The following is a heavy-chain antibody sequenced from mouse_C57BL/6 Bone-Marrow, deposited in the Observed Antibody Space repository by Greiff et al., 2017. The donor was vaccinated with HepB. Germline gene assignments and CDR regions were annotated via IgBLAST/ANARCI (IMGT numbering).Heavy chain of an antibody. CDR3: ARVTITPHYYAMDY. Sequence: VQLKESGGGLVQPGGSLKLSCAASGFTFSDYGMAWVRQAPRKGPEWVAFISNLAYSIYYADTVTGRFTISRENAKNTLYLEMSSLRSEDTAMYYCARVTITPHYYAMDYLGQGTSVTVSS. CDR1: GFTFSDYG. J-gene: IGHJ4*01. CDR2: ISNLAYSI. D-gene: IGHD2-4*01. V-gene: IGHV5-15*01.